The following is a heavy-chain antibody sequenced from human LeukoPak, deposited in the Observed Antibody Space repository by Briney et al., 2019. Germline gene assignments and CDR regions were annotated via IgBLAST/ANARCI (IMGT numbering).Heavy chain of an antibody. V-gene: IGHV4-61*02. D-gene: IGHD2-2*01. CDR3: ARDGNLSLARGSTSEGWFDP. Sequence: SQTLSLTCTVSGGSLSSGTHYWSWTRQPAGKGLEWIGCIYTRGSTNYNPSLQSPPTLSTHTTKNPLSLKLTAVTAAHTCVFFCARDGNLSLARGSTSEGWFDPWGQGTPVTVSS. CDR1: GGSLSSGTHY. J-gene: IGHJ5*02. CDR2: IYTRGST.